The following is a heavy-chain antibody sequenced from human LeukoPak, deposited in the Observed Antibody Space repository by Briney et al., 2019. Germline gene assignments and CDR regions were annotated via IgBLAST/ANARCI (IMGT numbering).Heavy chain of an antibody. J-gene: IGHJ4*02. V-gene: IGHV4-59*01. D-gene: IGHD3-10*01. CDR1: GGSISSYY. CDR2: IYYSGST. CDR3: ARESSYGSGSYYTAPDY. Sequence: SETLSLTCTVSGGSISSYYWSWIRQPPGKGLEWIGYIYYSGSTNYNPSLKSRVTISVDTSKNQFSLKLNSVTAADTAVYFCARESSYGSGSYYTAPDYWGQGTLVTVSS.